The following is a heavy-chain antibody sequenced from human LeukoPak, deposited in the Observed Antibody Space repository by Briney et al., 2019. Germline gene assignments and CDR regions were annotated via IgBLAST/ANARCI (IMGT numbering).Heavy chain of an antibody. J-gene: IGHJ4*02. D-gene: IGHD3-9*01. CDR3: ARVARWRYFDWPFEY. CDR1: GGSFSGYY. V-gene: IGHV4-34*01. Sequence: SETLSLTCAVYGGSFSGYYWSWIREPPGKGREWIGEINHCGSTNYNRSLKSRVTISVDTSKNQFSLKLSSVTAADTAGYYLARVARWRYFDWPFEYWGQGPLVPVSS. CDR2: INHCGST.